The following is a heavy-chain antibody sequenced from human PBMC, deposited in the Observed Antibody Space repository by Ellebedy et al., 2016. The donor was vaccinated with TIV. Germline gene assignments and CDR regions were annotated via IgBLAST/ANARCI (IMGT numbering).Heavy chain of an antibody. V-gene: IGHV3-74*01. Sequence: GESLKISCAASGFTFSTYWMHWVRQVPGKGLVWVSCITGDGTSTDYADSVKGRFTISRDNAKNTLYLQMNSLRAEDTAVYYCARARAYGMDVWGQGTTVTVSS. CDR3: ARARAYGMDV. CDR2: ITGDGTST. CDR1: GFTFSTYW. J-gene: IGHJ6*02.